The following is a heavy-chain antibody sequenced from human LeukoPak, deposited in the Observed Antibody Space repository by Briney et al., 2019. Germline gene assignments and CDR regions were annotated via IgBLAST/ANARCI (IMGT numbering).Heavy chain of an antibody. CDR3: ARVGVYCSSTSCYFAPYWYFDL. V-gene: IGHV4-59*01. J-gene: IGHJ2*01. Sequence: PSETLSLTCTVSGGSISSYYWSWIRQPPGKGLEWIGYIYYSGSTNYNPSLKSRVTISVDTSKNQFSLKLSSVTAADTAVYYCARVGVYCSSTSCYFAPYWYFDLWGRGTLVTVSS. D-gene: IGHD2-2*01. CDR2: IYYSGST. CDR1: GGSISSYY.